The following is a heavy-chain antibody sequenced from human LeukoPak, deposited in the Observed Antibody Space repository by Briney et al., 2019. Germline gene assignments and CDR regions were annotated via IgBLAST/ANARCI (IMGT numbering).Heavy chain of an antibody. J-gene: IGHJ4*02. V-gene: IGHV3-23*01. Sequence: GGSLRLSCAASGFTFSSYAMSWVRQAPGKGLEWVSAISGSGGSTYYADSVKGRFTISRDNFKNTLYLQMNSLRAEDTAVYYCAITTVAGNVGLFYWGQGTLVTVSS. CDR2: ISGSGGST. CDR1: GFTFSSYA. D-gene: IGHD6-19*01. CDR3: AITTVAGNVGLFY.